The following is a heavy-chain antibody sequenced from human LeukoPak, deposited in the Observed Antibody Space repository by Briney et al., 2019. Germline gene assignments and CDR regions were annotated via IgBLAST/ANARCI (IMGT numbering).Heavy chain of an antibody. CDR3: ARAYDSTSPVDY. CDR1: GGSISSSSYY. J-gene: IGHJ4*02. CDR2: IYYSGST. Sequence: SETLSLTCTVSGGSISSSSYYWGWIRQPPGKGLEWIGSIYYSGSTYYNPSLKSRVTISVDTSKNQFSLKLSSVTAADTAVYYCARAYDSTSPVDYWGQGTLVTVSS. D-gene: IGHD3-3*01. V-gene: IGHV4-39*01.